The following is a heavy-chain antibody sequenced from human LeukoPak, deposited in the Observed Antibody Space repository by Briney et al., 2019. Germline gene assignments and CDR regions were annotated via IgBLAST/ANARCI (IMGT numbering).Heavy chain of an antibody. J-gene: IGHJ3*02. V-gene: IGHV3-48*03. CDR1: GFTFSSYE. Sequence: GGSLRLSCAASGFTFSSYEMNWVRQAPGKGLEWVSYISSSGSTIYYADSVKGRFTISRDNAKDSLYLKMNSLRAEDTAVYYCARWVSMVRGVIALDAFDIWGQGTMVTVSS. CDR2: ISSSGSTI. CDR3: ARWVSMVRGVIALDAFDI. D-gene: IGHD3-10*01.